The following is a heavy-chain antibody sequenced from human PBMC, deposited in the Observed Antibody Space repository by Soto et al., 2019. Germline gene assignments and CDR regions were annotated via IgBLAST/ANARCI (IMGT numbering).Heavy chain of an antibody. CDR3: ARGWMRFGELPNYYYGMDV. Sequence: QVQLVQSGAEVQKPGSSVKVSCKASGGTFSSYAISWVRQAPGQGLEWMGGIIPIFGTANYAQKFQGRVTITADESTSTAYMELSSLRSEDTAVYYCARGWMRFGELPNYYYGMDVWGQGTTVTVSS. CDR1: GGTFSSYA. D-gene: IGHD3-10*01. J-gene: IGHJ6*02. CDR2: IIPIFGTA. V-gene: IGHV1-69*01.